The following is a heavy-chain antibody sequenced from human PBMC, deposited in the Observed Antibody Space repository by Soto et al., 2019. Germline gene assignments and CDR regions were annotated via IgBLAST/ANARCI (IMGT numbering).Heavy chain of an antibody. CDR3: ATETVGYCSGGSCYSWNY. J-gene: IGHJ4*02. CDR1: GGTFSSYT. V-gene: IGHV1-69*02. CDR2: IIPDDGET. Sequence: SVKVSCKASGGTFSSYTISWVRQAPGQGLEWMGRIIPDDGETIYAQKFQGRVTMTEDTSTDTAYMELSSLRSEDTAVYYCATETVGYCSGGSCYSWNYWGQGTLVTVSS. D-gene: IGHD2-15*01.